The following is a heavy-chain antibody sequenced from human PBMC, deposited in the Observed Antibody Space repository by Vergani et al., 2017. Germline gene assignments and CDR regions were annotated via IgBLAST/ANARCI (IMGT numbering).Heavy chain of an antibody. CDR2: IFSNNEK. CDR1: GFSLSNAKLG. D-gene: IGHD6-19*01. Sequence: QVTLKESGPVLVKPPETLTLTCTVSGFSLSNAKLGVSWIRQPPGKALEWLAHIFSNNEKSYSPSLKSRLTISTDTSKSQVVLTMTKMDPVDTATYYCARMKIAVAGYYFDYWGQGTLVTVSS. J-gene: IGHJ4*02. CDR3: ARMKIAVAGYYFDY. V-gene: IGHV2-26*01.